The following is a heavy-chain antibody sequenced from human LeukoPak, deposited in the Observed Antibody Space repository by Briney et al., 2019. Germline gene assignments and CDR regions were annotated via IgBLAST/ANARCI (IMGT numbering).Heavy chain of an antibody. CDR2: IHHSGGT. CDR3: AAHVLFDSNNYSFWFDP. CDR1: GASINSYW. V-gene: IGHV4-59*08. D-gene: IGHD5/OR15-5a*01. Sequence: SEALSLTCSVSGASINSYWWSWVRQPPERGLEWIAYIHHSGGTKYNPSLRSRATISLDTSKNQVSLMPTSVTAADTAVYFCAAHVLFDSNNYSFWFDPWGQGTLVTVSP. J-gene: IGHJ5*02.